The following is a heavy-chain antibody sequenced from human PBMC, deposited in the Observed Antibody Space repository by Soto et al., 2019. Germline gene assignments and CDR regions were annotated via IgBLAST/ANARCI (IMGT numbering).Heavy chain of an antibody. V-gene: IGHV1-8*01. Sequence: QVHLVQSGAEVKQPGASVRVSCKASGYTFTNYDITWVRQATGQGLEWMGWMNPDSENTGSPQKFQGRVTMTVNTSINTAYMELTSLRSEDTAVYYCTRAQFEFGSYFGLDVWGQGITVTVSS. D-gene: IGHD3-10*01. CDR1: GYTFTNYD. CDR2: MNPDSENT. J-gene: IGHJ6*02. CDR3: TRAQFEFGSYFGLDV.